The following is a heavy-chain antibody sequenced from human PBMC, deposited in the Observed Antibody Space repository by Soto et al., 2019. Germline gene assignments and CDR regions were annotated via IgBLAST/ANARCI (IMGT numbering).Heavy chain of an antibody. D-gene: IGHD1-26*01. V-gene: IGHV1-18*01. J-gene: IGHJ4*02. CDR3: AREATYYLY. CDR1: GYTFTSYG. Sequence: QVQLVQSGAEVKKPGASVKVSCKASGYTFTSYGISWVRQAPGQGLEWMGWISAYNGNTKYAQKLKGRVTMSTDTPTRTGYMELRRLRSDDTAPYYCAREATYYLYWGQGTLVTV. CDR2: ISAYNGNT.